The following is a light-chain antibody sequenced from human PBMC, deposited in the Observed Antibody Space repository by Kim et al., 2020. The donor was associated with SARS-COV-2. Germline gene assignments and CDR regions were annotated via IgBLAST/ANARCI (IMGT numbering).Light chain of an antibody. CDR3: QQHNIFPYT. V-gene: IGKV1-5*03. CDR2: KVS. Sequence: AYVGYRCTVTCRASQNIRTWLAWYQQKPGKAPTLLIYKVSSLESGVPSRFSGSGSGTELTLTISSLQPDDFATYYCQQHNIFPYTFGQGTKLEI. J-gene: IGKJ2*01. CDR1: QNIRTW.